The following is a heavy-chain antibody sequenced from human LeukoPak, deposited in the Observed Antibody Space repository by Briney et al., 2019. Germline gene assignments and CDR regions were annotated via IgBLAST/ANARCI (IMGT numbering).Heavy chain of an antibody. V-gene: IGHV4-39*01. CDR2: IYYSTST. CDR3: ARHVCIWTGELLHLDN. Sequence: SETLSLTCSVSGGSITSHNYYWGWIRQPPGKGLEWIGSIYYSTSTHYNPSLKSRVTISVDTSKDQFSLKLSSVTAADTAVYYCARHVCIWTGELLHLDNWGQGTLVTASS. CDR1: GGSITSHNYY. D-gene: IGHD3-10*01. J-gene: IGHJ4*02.